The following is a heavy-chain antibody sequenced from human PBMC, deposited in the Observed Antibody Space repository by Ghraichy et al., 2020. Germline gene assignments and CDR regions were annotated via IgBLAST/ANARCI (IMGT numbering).Heavy chain of an antibody. CDR2: ISYDGSND. J-gene: IGHJ4*02. V-gene: IGHV3-30*18. Sequence: GGSLRLSCAASGFTFSTYVMHWVRQAPGKGLEWMASISYDGSNDYYADSVKGRFTLSRDNSKNTMYVQMNNLRPEDTAVYFCAKDRVTYNNGNDGVFDYWGQGSLVTVSS. CDR1: GFTFSTYV. CDR3: AKDRVTYNNGNDGVFDY. D-gene: IGHD1-1*01.